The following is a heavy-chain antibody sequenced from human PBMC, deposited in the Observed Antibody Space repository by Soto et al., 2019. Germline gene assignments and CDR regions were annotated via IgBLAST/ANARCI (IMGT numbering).Heavy chain of an antibody. V-gene: IGHV4-4*02. CDR2: IHHDGGT. CDR1: GGPIRSYNW. J-gene: IGHJ6*02. D-gene: IGHD2-2*01. CDR3: AGMPYSYSAMDV. Sequence: QVQLQESGPGLVEPAGTLSLTCAVSGGPIRSYNWWSWVRQPPGKGLEWIGEIHHDGGTNYNTSLKSRVTISVDNAKNHLSLNLSSVTAADAAIYYCAGMPYSYSAMDVWGQGTTVTVSS.